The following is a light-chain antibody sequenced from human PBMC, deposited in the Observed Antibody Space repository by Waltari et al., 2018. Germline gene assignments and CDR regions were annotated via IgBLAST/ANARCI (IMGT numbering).Light chain of an antibody. CDR1: QSVSSN. J-gene: IGKJ1*01. CDR2: GAS. CDR3: QQYNNWPPWT. Sequence: EVVMTQSPATLSVSPGERATLSCRASQSVSSNLAWYQHKPGQAPRLLIYGASTRATGIPARFSGSGSGTEFTLTISSLQSEDFVAYYCQQYNNWPPWTFGPGTTVEIK. V-gene: IGKV3-15*01.